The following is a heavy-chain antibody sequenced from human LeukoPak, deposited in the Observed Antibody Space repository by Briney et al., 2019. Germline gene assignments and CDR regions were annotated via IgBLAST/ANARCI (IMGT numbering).Heavy chain of an antibody. CDR3: AREGDTTGVSGTEFDY. CDR1: GFTFSSNA. Sequence: PGGSLRLSCAASGFTFSSNAMGWVRQAPGQGLEWVSTISSGGNSIYYADSVKGRFTISRDNSKNTVFLQMNSLRAEDTAVYYCAREGDTTGVSGTEFDYWGQGALVTVSS. CDR2: ISSGGNSI. V-gene: IGHV3-23*01. D-gene: IGHD1-1*01. J-gene: IGHJ4*02.